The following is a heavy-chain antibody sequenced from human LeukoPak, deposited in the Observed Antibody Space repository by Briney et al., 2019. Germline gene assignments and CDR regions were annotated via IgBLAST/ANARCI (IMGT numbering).Heavy chain of an antibody. V-gene: IGHV4-4*07. CDR3: ARQIASAGTAGFDF. Sequence: SESLSHTRMVSRGSISSYYWSWIRQPAGKGLEWIGRIYSTGSTNYNPSLKSRVTMSVDTSKNQFSLRLRSVTAADTAVYYCARQIASAGTAGFDFWGQGALVTVSS. D-gene: IGHD6-13*01. J-gene: IGHJ4*02. CDR2: IYSTGST. CDR1: RGSISSYY.